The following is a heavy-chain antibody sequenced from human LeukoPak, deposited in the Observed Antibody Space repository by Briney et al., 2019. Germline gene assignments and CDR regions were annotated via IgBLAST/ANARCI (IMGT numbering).Heavy chain of an antibody. CDR3: ARYLINSGAAAHLFDP. CDR1: GGSISSYY. J-gene: IGHJ5*02. CDR2: IYYSGST. D-gene: IGHD6-13*01. Sequence: SETLSLTFTVSGGSISSYYWRWIRPPPGKGLEGIGYIYYSGSTNYNPSPQSRVTISVDTSKNQFSLKLISVTAADTAVYYCARYLINSGAAAHLFDPWGQGTLVTVSS. V-gene: IGHV4-59*01.